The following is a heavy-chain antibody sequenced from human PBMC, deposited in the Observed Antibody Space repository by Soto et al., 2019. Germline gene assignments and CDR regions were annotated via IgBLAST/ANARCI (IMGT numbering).Heavy chain of an antibody. V-gene: IGHV3-21*01. J-gene: IGHJ2*01. CDR1: GFTLSTYT. D-gene: IGHD1-26*01. Sequence: GGSLRLSCAASGFTLSTYTMHWVRQAPGKGLQWVSSISPSGTYIDSLQGRFTISRDNARNSLYLQLNDLSAEDTALYYCARDREGATSHWFFDLWGRGTLVTVSS. CDR2: ISPSGTY. CDR3: ARDREGATSHWFFDL.